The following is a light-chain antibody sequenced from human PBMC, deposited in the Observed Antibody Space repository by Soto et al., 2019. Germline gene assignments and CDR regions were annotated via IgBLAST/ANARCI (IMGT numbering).Light chain of an antibody. J-gene: IGLJ1*01. V-gene: IGLV2-14*01. CDR1: SSDVGAYNL. CDR2: EVT. Sequence: QSVLTQPASVSGSPGQSITISCTGTSSDVGAYNLVSWYQHHPGRAPKLIIYEVTIRPSGVSNRFSGSKSGNTASLTISGLQAEDEAHYYCISYTTSAPYVFGSGTKGTVL. CDR3: ISYTTSAPYV.